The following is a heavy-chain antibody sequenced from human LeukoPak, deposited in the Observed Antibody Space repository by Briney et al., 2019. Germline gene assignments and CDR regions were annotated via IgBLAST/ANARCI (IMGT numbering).Heavy chain of an antibody. CDR1: GGSISPYY. CDR3: ARLGFCRGDNCLDDY. CDR2: IFYTGGT. J-gene: IGHJ4*02. D-gene: IGHD2-15*01. Sequence: SETLSLTCTVSGGSISPYYWSWLRQPPGKGLEYVGYIFYTGGTNYNPSLKSRVTVSLDTSKNQFPLKLSSVPATDTAVYYCARLGFCRGDNCLDDYWGQGTQVTGSS. V-gene: IGHV4-59*08.